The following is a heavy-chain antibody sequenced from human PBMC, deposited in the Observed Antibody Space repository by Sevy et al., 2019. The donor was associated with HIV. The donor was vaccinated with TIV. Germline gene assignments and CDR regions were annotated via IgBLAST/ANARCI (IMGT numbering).Heavy chain of an antibody. CDR1: GFSFSSYG. CDR2: IWFDGSNS. D-gene: IGHD4-17*01. J-gene: IGHJ4*02. V-gene: IGHV3-33*01. Sequence: GGSLRLSCAASGFSFSSYGVHWVRQAPGKGLEWVALIWFDGSNSYYADSVKGRFTISRDTSKNTVYLQMNSLRAEDTAVYYCARDHEFYDYGDYGPSFFPDYWGQGNLVTVSS. CDR3: ARDHEFYDYGDYGPSFFPDY.